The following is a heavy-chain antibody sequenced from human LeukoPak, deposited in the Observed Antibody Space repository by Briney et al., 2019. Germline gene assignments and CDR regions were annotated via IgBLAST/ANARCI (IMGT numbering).Heavy chain of an antibody. D-gene: IGHD6-6*01. Sequence: SQTLSLTRAISGDTFSSNTAAWNWIRQSPSRGLEWLGRTYYRSKWNTDYAVSVQNRITINPDTSKNQFSLQLKSATPEDTAVYYCTRQRSTSTYYYGMDVWGQGTTVTVSS. CDR3: TRQRSTSTYYYGMDV. CDR2: TYYRSKWNT. J-gene: IGHJ6*02. V-gene: IGHV6-1*01. CDR1: GDTFSSNTAA.